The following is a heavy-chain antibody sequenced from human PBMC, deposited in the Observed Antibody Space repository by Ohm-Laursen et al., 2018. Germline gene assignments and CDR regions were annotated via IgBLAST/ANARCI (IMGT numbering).Heavy chain of an antibody. CDR3: ARDRRIFGVVINEYNWFDP. J-gene: IGHJ5*02. V-gene: IGHV1-18*01. CDR1: GYTFTSYG. D-gene: IGHD3-3*02. Sequence: ASVKVSCKASGYTFTSYGISWVRQAPGQGLEWMGWISAYNGNTNYAQKLQGRVTMTTDTSTSTAYMELRSLRSDDTAVYYCARDRRIFGVVINEYNWFDPWGQGILVTVSS. CDR2: ISAYNGNT.